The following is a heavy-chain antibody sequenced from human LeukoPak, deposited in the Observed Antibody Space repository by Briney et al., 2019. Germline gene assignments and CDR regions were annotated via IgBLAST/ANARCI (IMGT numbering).Heavy chain of an antibody. CDR1: GYTFTCYY. J-gene: IGHJ4*02. Sequence: ASVKVSCKASGYTFTCYYMHWVRQAPGQGLEWMGWINPNSGGTNYAQKFQGRVTMTRDTSISTAYMELSRLRSDDTAVYYCARGLVGYSGYDYDGEDFDYWGQGTLVTVSS. CDR2: INPNSGGT. CDR3: ARGLVGYSGYDYDGEDFDY. V-gene: IGHV1-2*02. D-gene: IGHD5-12*01.